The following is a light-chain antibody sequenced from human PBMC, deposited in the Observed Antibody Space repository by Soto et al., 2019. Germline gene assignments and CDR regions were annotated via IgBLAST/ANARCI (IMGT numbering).Light chain of an antibody. CDR3: QRYGSSLFT. CDR1: QSVSGK. V-gene: IGKV3-20*01. Sequence: EIVMTQSPDTLSLSPGERATLSCRASQSVSGKLAWYQHSPGQAPRLLIYDASIRATGIPARFSGSASGTVFTLNISRLEPANVAVYDCQRYGSSLFTFSPGTKVDIK. J-gene: IGKJ3*01. CDR2: DAS.